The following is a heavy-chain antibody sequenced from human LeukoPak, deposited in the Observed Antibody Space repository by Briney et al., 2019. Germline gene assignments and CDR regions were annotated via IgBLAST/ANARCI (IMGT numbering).Heavy chain of an antibody. V-gene: IGHV4-61*08. J-gene: IGHJ4*02. Sequence: SETLSLTCTVSGGSISSGVPYWTWIRQHPGKGLEWIGYIYYSGSTNYNPSLKSRVTISVDTSKNQFSLKLSSVTAADTAVYYCARGYYGDPGGDYWDQGTLVTVSS. CDR1: GGSISSGVPY. D-gene: IGHD4-17*01. CDR3: ARGYYGDPGGDY. CDR2: IYYSGST.